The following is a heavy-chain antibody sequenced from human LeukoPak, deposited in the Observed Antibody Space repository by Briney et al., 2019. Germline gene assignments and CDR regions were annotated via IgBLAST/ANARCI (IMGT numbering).Heavy chain of an antibody. Sequence: GGSLRLSCAASGVTFSSYEMNWVRQAPGKGLEWVSYISSSGSTIYYADSVKGRFTISRDNAKNSLYLQMNSLRAEDTAVYYCARAQTYSYYYDSSGYLGYWGQGTLVTVSS. D-gene: IGHD3-22*01. CDR2: ISSSGSTI. J-gene: IGHJ4*02. V-gene: IGHV3-48*03. CDR3: ARAQTYSYYYDSSGYLGY. CDR1: GVTFSSYE.